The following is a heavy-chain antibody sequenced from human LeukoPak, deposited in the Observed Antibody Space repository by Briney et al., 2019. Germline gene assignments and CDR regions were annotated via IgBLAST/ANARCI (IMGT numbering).Heavy chain of an antibody. D-gene: IGHD5-18*01. J-gene: IGHJ4*02. CDR3: ARAYFRGYSYGSVPFDY. V-gene: IGHV3-30*02. Sequence: GGSLRLSCAASGFTFSSYGMHWVRQAPGKGLEWVAFIRYDGSNKYYADSVKGRFTISRDNAKNSLYLQMNSLRAEDTAVYYCARAYFRGYSYGSVPFDYWGQGTLVTVSS. CDR1: GFTFSSYG. CDR2: IRYDGSNK.